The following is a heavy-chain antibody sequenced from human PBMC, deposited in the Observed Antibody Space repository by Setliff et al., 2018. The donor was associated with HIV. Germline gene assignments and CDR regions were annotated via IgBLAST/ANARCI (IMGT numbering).Heavy chain of an antibody. CDR3: AKGHYDDWYYFDY. CDR2: ITGSGGNT. CDR1: GFTFSRFE. J-gene: IGHJ4*02. D-gene: IGHD4-17*01. Sequence: LSCAASGFTFSRFEMNWVRQAPGRGLEWVSAITGSGGNTYYADSVKGRFTISRDNSENTLYLQMNSLRADDTAMYYCAKGHYDDWYYFDYWGPGTLVTVSS. V-gene: IGHV3-23*01.